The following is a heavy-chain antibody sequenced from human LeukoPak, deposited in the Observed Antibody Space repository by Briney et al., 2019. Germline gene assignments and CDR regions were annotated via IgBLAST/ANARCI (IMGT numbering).Heavy chain of an antibody. D-gene: IGHD3-10*01. J-gene: IGHJ6*04. Sequence: RSSETLSLTCAVSGYSISSGYYWGWIRQPPGKGLECIGSMSHNRGTYYNPSLKSRVTISMDTSKNQFSLRLSSVTAADTAVYYCASYYASGVSAYNYYGMDVWGKGTTVTVSS. CDR1: GYSISSGYY. V-gene: IGHV4-38-2*01. CDR2: MSHNRGT. CDR3: ASYYASGVSAYNYYGMDV.